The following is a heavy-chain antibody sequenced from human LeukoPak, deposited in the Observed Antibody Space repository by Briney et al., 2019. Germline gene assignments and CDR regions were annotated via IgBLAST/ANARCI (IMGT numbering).Heavy chain of an antibody. J-gene: IGHJ5*02. CDR1: GGSFSSYY. D-gene: IGHD3-22*01. Sequence: SETLSLTCAVYGGSFSSYYWSWIRQPPGKGLEWIGYIYYSGSTNYNPSLKSRVTISVDTSKNQFSLKLSSVTAADTAVYYCARSLLDYYDSSGPNWFDPWGQGTLVTVSS. CDR3: ARSLLDYYDSSGPNWFDP. V-gene: IGHV4-59*01. CDR2: IYYSGST.